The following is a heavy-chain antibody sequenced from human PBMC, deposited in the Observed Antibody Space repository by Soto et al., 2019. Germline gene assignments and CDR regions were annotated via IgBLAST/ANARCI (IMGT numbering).Heavy chain of an antibody. J-gene: IGHJ5*02. CDR1: GFTFSSYA. CDR3: AKPTDYNWIDD. CDR2: VSGRGGST. Sequence: EVQLLESGGGLVQPGGSLRLSCAASGFTFSSYAMSWVRQAPGKGLEWISAVSGRGGSTYYAVSVKGRFTISRDNSKDKLHLQMNNMRAEDTAVYYCAKPTDYNWIDDWGQGTLVTVPS. D-gene: IGHD3-10*01. V-gene: IGHV3-23*01.